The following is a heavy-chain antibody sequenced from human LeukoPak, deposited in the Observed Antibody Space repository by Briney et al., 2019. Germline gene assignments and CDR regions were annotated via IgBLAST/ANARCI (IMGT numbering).Heavy chain of an antibody. Sequence: ETLSLTCAVYGGSFSGYYWSWIRQPPGKGLEWVSAITGSGGWALYADSVKGRFTISRDNSKNTLYLQMSSLRAEDTAVYYCAKDPNGDYIGAFDIWGQGTMVTVSS. J-gene: IGHJ3*02. CDR2: ITGSGGWA. CDR1: GGSFSGYY. CDR3: AKDPNGDYIGAFDI. D-gene: IGHD4-17*01. V-gene: IGHV3-23*01.